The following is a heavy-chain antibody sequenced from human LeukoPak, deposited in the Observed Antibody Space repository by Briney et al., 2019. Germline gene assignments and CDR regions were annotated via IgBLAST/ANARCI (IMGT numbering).Heavy chain of an antibody. Sequence: QAGGSLRLSCAASGFSFSSYAMSWVRQAPGKGLEWVANINHFGNEEYYVDSVKGRFTISRDNAKNSLYLQMNSLRAEDTAVYYCGRGKVWSRTYFDFWGQGTLVTVSS. V-gene: IGHV3-7*01. CDR3: GRGKVWSRTYFDF. CDR1: GFSFSSYA. J-gene: IGHJ4*02. D-gene: IGHD3-10*01. CDR2: INHFGNEE.